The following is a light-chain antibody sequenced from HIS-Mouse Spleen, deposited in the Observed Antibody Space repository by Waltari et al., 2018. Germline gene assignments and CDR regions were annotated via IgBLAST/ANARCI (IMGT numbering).Light chain of an antibody. Sequence: SYVLTQPPSVSVAPGKTARITCGGNNIRRKTVHWYQQKPGRAPVLVVYDDSDRPSGIPERFSGSNSGNTATLTISRVEAGDEADYYCQVWDSSSDHYVFGTGTKVTVL. V-gene: IGLV3-21*03. CDR1: NIRRKT. J-gene: IGLJ1*01. CDR3: QVWDSSSDHYV. CDR2: DDS.